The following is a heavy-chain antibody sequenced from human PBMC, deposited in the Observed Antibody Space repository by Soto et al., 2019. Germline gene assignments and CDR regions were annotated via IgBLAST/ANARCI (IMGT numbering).Heavy chain of an antibody. Sequence: GSEKVSCKASGYTFTGYYMHWVRKAPGQGLEWMGWINPNSGGTNYAQKFQGWVTMTRDTSISTAYMELSRLRSDDTDVYYCARVDCSNTSCPTRGALDVWGKGTTVTVSS. CDR3: ARVDCSNTSCPTRGALDV. CDR1: GYTFTGYY. D-gene: IGHD2-2*01. V-gene: IGHV1-2*04. CDR2: INPNSGGT. J-gene: IGHJ6*04.